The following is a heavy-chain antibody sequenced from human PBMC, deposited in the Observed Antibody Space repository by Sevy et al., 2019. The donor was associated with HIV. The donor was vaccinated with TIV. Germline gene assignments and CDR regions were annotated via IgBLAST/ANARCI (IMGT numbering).Heavy chain of an antibody. CDR3: AKDINRGCDSINCYTYYYYYYGFDV. D-gene: IGHD3-16*02. Sequence: GGSLRLSRADSGFGFQDYAMHWVRQRPGKGLEWVAGISWNRGSIDYANSVKGRFTISRDNAKNSLYLQMNSLRAEDTALYFCAKDINRGCDSINCYTYYYYYYGFDVWGQGTTVTVSS. CDR2: ISWNRGSI. CDR1: GFGFQDYA. V-gene: IGHV3-9*01. J-gene: IGHJ6*02.